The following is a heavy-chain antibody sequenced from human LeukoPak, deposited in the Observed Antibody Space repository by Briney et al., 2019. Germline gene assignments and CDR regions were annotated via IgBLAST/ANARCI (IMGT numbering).Heavy chain of an antibody. J-gene: IGHJ4*02. Sequence: PGRSLRLSCAASGFTFSNYGMHWVRQAPGKGLEWVAVIWYDGSNKYYADSVKGRFTISRDNSKNTLYLQMNSLRAEDTAVYYCARGGGFGYDFWSGQGSYYFDYGGQGTLVTVSS. CDR1: GFTFSNYG. V-gene: IGHV3-33*01. D-gene: IGHD3-3*01. CDR2: IWYDGSNK. CDR3: ARGGGFGYDFWSGQGSYYFDY.